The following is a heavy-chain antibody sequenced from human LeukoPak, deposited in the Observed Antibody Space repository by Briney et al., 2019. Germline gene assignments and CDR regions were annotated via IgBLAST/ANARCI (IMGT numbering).Heavy chain of an antibody. CDR2: IYYSGST. D-gene: IGHD2-15*01. Sequence: KTSETLSLTCTVSGGSISTYYWTWIRQPPGKGLEWIGYIYYSGSTNYNPSLKSRVTISVDTSKNQFSLKLSSVTAADTAVYYCARGYCSGGGCFDYWGQGTLVTVSS. CDR1: GGSISTYY. J-gene: IGHJ4*02. V-gene: IGHV4-59*01. CDR3: ARGYCSGGGCFDY.